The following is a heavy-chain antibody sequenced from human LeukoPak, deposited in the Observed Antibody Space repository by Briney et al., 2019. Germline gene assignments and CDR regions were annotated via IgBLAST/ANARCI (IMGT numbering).Heavy chain of an antibody. D-gene: IGHD3-9*01. CDR2: INHSGST. Sequence: PSETLSLTCAVYGGSFRGYYWSWIRQPPGKGLEWIGEINHSGSTNYNPSLKSRVTISVDTSKNQFSLKLSSVTAADTAVYYCARGGLTILPFDPWGQGTLVTVSS. CDR3: ARGGLTILPFDP. J-gene: IGHJ5*02. V-gene: IGHV4-34*01. CDR1: GGSFRGYY.